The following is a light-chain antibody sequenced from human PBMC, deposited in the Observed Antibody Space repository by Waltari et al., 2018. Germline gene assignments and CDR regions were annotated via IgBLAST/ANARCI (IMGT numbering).Light chain of an antibody. Sequence: EIVMTQSPATLSVSPGERATLSCRASQSVSSNLAWYQQKPGQAPRLLIYGASTRATGFPARFSGSGSGTEFTLTISSLQSEDFAVYYCKQYNNWPPWTFGQGTKVEIK. CDR2: GAS. CDR1: QSVSSN. CDR3: KQYNNWPPWT. J-gene: IGKJ1*01. V-gene: IGKV3-15*01.